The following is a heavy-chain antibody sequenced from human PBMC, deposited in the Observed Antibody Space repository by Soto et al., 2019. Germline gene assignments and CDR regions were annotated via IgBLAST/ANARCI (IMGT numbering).Heavy chain of an antibody. CDR3: AKLGYCSGSTCYLDYYNGLDV. CDR1: GFTFNRFA. D-gene: IGHD2-15*01. V-gene: IGHV3-23*01. CDR2: IGASGDNT. J-gene: IGHJ6*02. Sequence: EVQLLESGGGLVQPGGSLRLSCAASGFTFNRFAMTWVRQAPGKGLEWVSAIGASGDNTFYADFVKGRFTISRDNSGDTLFLQMNRLRAEDTALYYCAKLGYCSGSTCYLDYYNGLDVWGQGTTVTVSS.